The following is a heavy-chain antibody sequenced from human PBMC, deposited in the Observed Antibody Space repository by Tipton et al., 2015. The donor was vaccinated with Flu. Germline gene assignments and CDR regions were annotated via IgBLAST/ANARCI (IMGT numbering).Heavy chain of an antibody. CDR1: GGSVSSGSYY. CDR3: ARDRPARVSSGWYRAFDI. CDR2: IYYSGST. Sequence: LSCTVSGGSVSSGSYYWSWIRQPPGKGLEWIGYIYYSGSTNYNPSLKSRVTISVDTSKNQFSLKLSSVTAADTAVYYCARDRPARVSSGWYRAFDIWGQGTMVTVSS. J-gene: IGHJ3*02. V-gene: IGHV4-61*01. D-gene: IGHD6-19*01.